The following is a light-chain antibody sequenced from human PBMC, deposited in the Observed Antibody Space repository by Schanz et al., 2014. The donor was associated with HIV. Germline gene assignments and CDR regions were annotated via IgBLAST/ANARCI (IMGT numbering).Light chain of an antibody. CDR3: CSYTGSGTLV. CDR2: DVT. V-gene: IGLV2-14*03. J-gene: IGLJ2*01. CDR1: SGDVGPYDY. Sequence: QFALTQPASVSGSPGQSITISCTGSSGDVGPYDYVSWYQQHPGQAPKLLIYDVTYRPSGISNRFSGSKSGNTASLTISGLQAEDEADYYCCSYTGSGTLVFGGGTKVTVL.